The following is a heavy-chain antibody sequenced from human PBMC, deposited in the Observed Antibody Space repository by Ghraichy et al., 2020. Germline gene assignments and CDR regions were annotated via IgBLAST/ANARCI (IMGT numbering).Heavy chain of an antibody. CDR2: ISSSSSYT. Sequence: LSLTCAASGFTFSDYYMSWIRQAPGKGLEWVSYISSSSSYTNYADSVKGRFTISRDNAKNSLYLQMNSLRAEDTAVYYCARDKWELLGHAFDIWGQGTMVTVSS. D-gene: IGHD1-26*01. CDR1: GFTFSDYY. J-gene: IGHJ3*02. V-gene: IGHV3-11*06. CDR3: ARDKWELLGHAFDI.